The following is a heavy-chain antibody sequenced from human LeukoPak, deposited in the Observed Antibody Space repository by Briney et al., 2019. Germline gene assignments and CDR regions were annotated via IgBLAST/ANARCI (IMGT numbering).Heavy chain of an antibody. CDR2: INHSGST. D-gene: IGHD6-13*01. J-gene: IGHJ6*03. Sequence: SETLSLTCAVYGGSFSGYYWSWIRQPPGKGLEWIGEINHSGSTNYNPPLKSRVTISVDTSKNQFSLKLSSVTAADTAVYYCARGSQSAGHPMDVWGKGTTVTVSS. V-gene: IGHV4-34*01. CDR3: ARGSQSAGHPMDV. CDR1: GGSFSGYY.